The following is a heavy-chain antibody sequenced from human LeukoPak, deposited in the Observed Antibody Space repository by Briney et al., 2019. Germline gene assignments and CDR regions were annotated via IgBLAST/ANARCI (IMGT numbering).Heavy chain of an antibody. CDR3: ARLGLRSPYYYYYYYMDV. CDR1: GGSISSYY. V-gene: IGHV4-59*01. J-gene: IGHJ6*03. D-gene: IGHD4-17*01. CDR2: IYYSGST. Sequence: PSETLSLTCTVSGGSISSYYWSWIRQPPGKGLEWIGHIYYSGSTNYNPSLKSRVTISVDTSKNQFSLKLSSVTAADTAVYYCARLGLRSPYYYYYYYMDVWGKGTTVTVSS.